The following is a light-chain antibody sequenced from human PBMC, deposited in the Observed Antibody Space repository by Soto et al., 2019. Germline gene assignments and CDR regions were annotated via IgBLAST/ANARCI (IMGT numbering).Light chain of an antibody. V-gene: IGKV3-20*01. CDR2: GAS. Sequence: EIVLTQSPCTLSLSPGERAALSCRASQSVSSSTSLAWYQQKTGQAPRLLIYGASSRAVGVPDRFSGSGSGTDFTLTISRLEPEDFAVYYCQQYGDSPLTFGGGTKVE. CDR3: QQYGDSPLT. J-gene: IGKJ4*01. CDR1: QSVSSSTS.